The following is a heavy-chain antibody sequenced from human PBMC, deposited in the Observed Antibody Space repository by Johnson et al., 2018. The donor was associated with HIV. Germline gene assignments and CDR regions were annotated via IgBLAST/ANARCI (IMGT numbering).Heavy chain of an antibody. D-gene: IGHD6-6*01. CDR2: IRYDGSNK. CDR3: ARDDPGARPGLSVIGAFDI. J-gene: IGHJ3*02. V-gene: IGHV3-30*02. CDR1: GFTFSSYG. Sequence: VQLLESGGGVVQPGGSLRLSCAASGFTFSSYGMHWVRQAPGKGLEWVAFIRYDGSNKYYADSVKGRFTISRDNSKNMVYLQMNSLRAEDTAVYYCARDDPGARPGLSVIGAFDIWGQGTMVTVSS.